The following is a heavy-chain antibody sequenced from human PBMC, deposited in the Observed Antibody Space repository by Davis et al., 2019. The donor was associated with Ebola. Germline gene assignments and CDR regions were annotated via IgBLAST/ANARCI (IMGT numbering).Heavy chain of an antibody. CDR1: GGSISSTSYY. Sequence: MPSETLSLTCTVSGGSISSTSYYWGWIRQPPGKGLEWIGSIYYSGNTYYNPSLKSRVTISVDTSKNQFSLKLSSVTAADTAVHYCARLRVAAGREGWFDPWGQGTLVTVSS. D-gene: IGHD2-8*02. CDR2: IYYSGNT. J-gene: IGHJ5*02. V-gene: IGHV4-39*01. CDR3: ARLRVAAGREGWFDP.